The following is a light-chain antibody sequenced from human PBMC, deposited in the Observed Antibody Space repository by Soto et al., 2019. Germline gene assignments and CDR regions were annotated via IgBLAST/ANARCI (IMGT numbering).Light chain of an antibody. Sequence: DIQMTQSPSTLSASVGDRVTITCRASQNIERWLAWYQQKPGKAPKLLLYDVSSLESGVPSRFSGSGSGTEFILTINGLQPDDFATYYCQQYTSYPWTFGQGTKVDIK. CDR3: QQYTSYPWT. V-gene: IGKV1-5*01. CDR2: DVS. CDR1: QNIERW. J-gene: IGKJ1*01.